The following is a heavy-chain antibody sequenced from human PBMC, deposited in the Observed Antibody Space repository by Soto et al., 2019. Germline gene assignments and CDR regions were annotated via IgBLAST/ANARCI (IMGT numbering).Heavy chain of an antibody. CDR1: GFTVSSNY. CDR3: ARRSSYGSGSYYTPGGGMDV. Sequence: GGSLRLSCAASGFTVSSNYMSWVRQAPGKGLEWVSVIYSGGSTYYADSVKGRFTISRDNSKNTLYLQMNSLRAEDTAVYYCARRSSYGSGSYYTPGGGMDVWGQGTTVTVSS. CDR2: IYSGGST. J-gene: IGHJ6*02. V-gene: IGHV3-66*01. D-gene: IGHD3-10*01.